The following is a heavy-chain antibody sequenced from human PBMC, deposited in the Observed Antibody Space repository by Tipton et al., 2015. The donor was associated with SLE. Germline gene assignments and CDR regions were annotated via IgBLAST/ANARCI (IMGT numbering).Heavy chain of an antibody. CDR3: AKEYSSMGGAFDL. CDR1: GFTFSSYA. Sequence: GSLRLSCAASGFTFSSYAMSWVRQAPGKGLEWVSYISSSGSTIYYADSVKGRFTISRDNAKNTLYLQMNSLRAEDTGVYYCAKEYSSMGGAFDLWGQGTMVTVSS. V-gene: IGHV3-48*03. CDR2: ISSSGSTI. J-gene: IGHJ3*01. D-gene: IGHD6-13*01.